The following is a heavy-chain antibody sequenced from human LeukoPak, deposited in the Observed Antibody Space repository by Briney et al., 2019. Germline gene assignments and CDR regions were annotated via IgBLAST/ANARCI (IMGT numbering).Heavy chain of an antibody. V-gene: IGHV4-61*02. CDR2: IYTSGST. J-gene: IGHJ1*01. D-gene: IGHD3-9*01. CDR1: GGSISSGYYY. CDR3: AIPDGGKYYDILAFQH. Sequence: SETLSLTCTVSGGSISSGYYYWSWIRQPAGKGLEWIGRIYTSGSTNYNPSLKSRVSISVDTSKTQFSLKLSSVTAADTAVYYCAIPDGGKYYDILAFQHWGQGTLVTVSS.